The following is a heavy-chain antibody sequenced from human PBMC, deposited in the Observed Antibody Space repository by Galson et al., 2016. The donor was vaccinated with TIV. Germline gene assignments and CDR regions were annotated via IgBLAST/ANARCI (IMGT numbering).Heavy chain of an antibody. CDR3: AKDLTYYDILSKTYYYYYGLDV. D-gene: IGHD3-9*01. CDR2: IRYGGGNI. J-gene: IGHJ6*02. Sequence: SLRLSCAASGFTFSNYGIHWVRQAPGKGLEWVTFIRYGGGNIYYQDSVKGRFTISRDSSKNTVFLQMNSLRAEDTAVYYCAKDLTYYDILSKTYYYYYGLDVWGQGTTVTVSS. V-gene: IGHV3-30*02. CDR1: GFTFSNYG.